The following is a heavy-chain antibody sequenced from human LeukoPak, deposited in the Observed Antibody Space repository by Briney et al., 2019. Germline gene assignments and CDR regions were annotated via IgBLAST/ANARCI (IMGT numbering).Heavy chain of an antibody. CDR2: IRYDGSNK. D-gene: IGHD3-10*01. V-gene: IGHV3-30*02. CDR1: GFTFSSYG. J-gene: IGHJ6*02. CDR3: AREVTMVRGPAPRGMGV. Sequence: TGGSLRLSCAASGFTFSSYGMHWVRQAPGKGLEWVAFIRYDGSNKYYADSVKGRFTISRDNSKNTLYLQMNSLRAEDTAVYYCAREVTMVRGPAPRGMGVWGQGTTVTVSS.